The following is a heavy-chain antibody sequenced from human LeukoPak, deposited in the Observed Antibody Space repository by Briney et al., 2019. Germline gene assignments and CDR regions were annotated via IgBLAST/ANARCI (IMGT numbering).Heavy chain of an antibody. D-gene: IGHD2-2*01. CDR2: INHSGST. J-gene: IGHJ6*02. CDR1: GGSFSGYY. CDR3: ARGPPAKPGTGYYYGMDV. V-gene: IGHV4-34*01. Sequence: SETLSLTCAVYGGSFSGYYWSWIRQPPGKGLEWMGEINHSGSTNYNPSLKSRVTISVGMSKNQFSLKLSSVTAADTAVYYCARGPPAKPGTGYYYGMDVWGQGTTVTVSS.